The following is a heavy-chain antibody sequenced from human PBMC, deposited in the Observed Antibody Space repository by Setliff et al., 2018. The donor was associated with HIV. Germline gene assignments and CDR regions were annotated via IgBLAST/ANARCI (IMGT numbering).Heavy chain of an antibody. CDR2: IDSNNGNR. J-gene: IGHJ6*03. V-gene: IGHV1-18*01. Sequence: ASVKVSCKASGYSLSTYAISWVRQAPGQGLERMGWIDSNNGNRNFAQKFRGRVTMTTDISTNTAYMEVRSLSFDDTAVYYCVRLTADRTNYYYYMDVWGQRDHGHRLL. D-gene: IGHD2-8*01. CDR3: VRLTADRTNYYYYMDV. CDR1: GYSLSTYA.